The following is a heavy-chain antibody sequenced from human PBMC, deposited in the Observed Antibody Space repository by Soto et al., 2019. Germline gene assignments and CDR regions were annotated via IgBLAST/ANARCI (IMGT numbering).Heavy chain of an antibody. V-gene: IGHV4-59*01. D-gene: IGHD6-19*01. CDR1: GGSISSYY. CDR3: ARVFRGQWLDYYYYGMDV. Sequence: SETLSLTCTVSGGSISSYYWRWIRQPPGKGLEWIGYIYYSGSTNYNPSLKSRVTISLDTSKNQFSLKLSSVTAADTAVYYCARVFRGQWLDYYYYGMDVWGQGTTVTVSS. CDR2: IYYSGST. J-gene: IGHJ6*02.